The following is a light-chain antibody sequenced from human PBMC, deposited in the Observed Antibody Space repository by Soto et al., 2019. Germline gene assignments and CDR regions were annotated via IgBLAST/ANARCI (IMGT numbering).Light chain of an antibody. CDR1: SSNIGSNY. CDR2: RNN. CDR3: ASGDDSLRNV. V-gene: IGLV1-47*01. Sequence: QSVLTQPPSASGTPGQRVTISCSGSSSNIGSNYVYWYQQLPGTAPKLLIYRNNQRPSGVPDRFSGSKSGTSASLAISGLRSEDEADYYCASGDDSLRNVFGGGTQLTVL. J-gene: IGLJ7*01.